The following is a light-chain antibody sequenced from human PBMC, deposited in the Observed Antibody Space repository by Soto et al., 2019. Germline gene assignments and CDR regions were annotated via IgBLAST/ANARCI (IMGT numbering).Light chain of an antibody. V-gene: IGLV1-44*01. CDR2: SNN. J-gene: IGLJ2*01. CDR3: AAGDDSLNVLVV. Sequence: QSVLTQAPSASGTPGQRVTISCSGSSSNIGSNTVNWYQQLPGSAPKLLIDSNNQRPSGVQDRVSGSKAGASDSLAISGLRSEDAADYYCAAGDDSLNVLVVFGGGTQLNVL. CDR1: SSNIGSNT.